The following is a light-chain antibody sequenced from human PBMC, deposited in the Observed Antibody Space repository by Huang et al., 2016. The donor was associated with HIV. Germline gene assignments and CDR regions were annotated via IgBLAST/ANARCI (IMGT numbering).Light chain of an antibody. V-gene: IGKV3-15*01. CDR1: QSVSTN. Sequence: EIVMTQSPATLPVSPGERATLSCRVSQSVSTNLAWYQQIPGQAPRLLIYGTSNRATGLPDRFSGSGSGTEFTLTISSLQSEDFAVYYCQQYDKWPCTFGQGTKLEIK. CDR3: QQYDKWPCT. CDR2: GTS. J-gene: IGKJ2*02.